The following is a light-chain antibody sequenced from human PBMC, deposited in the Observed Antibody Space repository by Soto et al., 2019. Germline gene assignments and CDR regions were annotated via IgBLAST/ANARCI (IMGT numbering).Light chain of an antibody. CDR2: GNP. V-gene: IGLV1-40*01. J-gene: IGLJ1*01. Sequence: QSVLTQPPSVSGAPGQRVTLSCTGSSSNIGSTYDVQGYQQLPGTAPKLLIHGNPDRPSGVPDRFSGSKSGTSASLAITGSQADYEAYYYCQSDDDSLSVQYGVATGTKFTVL. CDR1: SSNIGSTYD. CDR3: QSDDDSLSVQYG.